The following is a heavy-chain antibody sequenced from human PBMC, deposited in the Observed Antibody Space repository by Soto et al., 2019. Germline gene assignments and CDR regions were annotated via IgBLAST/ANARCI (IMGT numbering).Heavy chain of an antibody. Sequence: EVQLMESGGGLVQPGGSLRLSCAASGLTFTNYYMDWVRQAPGKGLEWVARIRTEAKSYSTEYAASVNGRFTVSRDDSKTSLVLQKNPLQTEDTAVFYCSSAEADPNGHWYFDLRGRGTLVTVSS. CDR3: SSAEADPNGHWYFDL. CDR2: IRTEAKSYST. D-gene: IGHD6-13*01. J-gene: IGHJ2*01. CDR1: GLTFTNYY. V-gene: IGHV3-72*01.